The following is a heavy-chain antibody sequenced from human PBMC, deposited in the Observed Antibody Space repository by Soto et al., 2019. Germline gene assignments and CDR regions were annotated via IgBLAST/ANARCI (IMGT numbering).Heavy chain of an antibody. CDR3: AHEPTGKSYFDY. CDR2: VDWDDDK. J-gene: IGHJ4*02. V-gene: IGHV2-5*02. CDR1: GFSLSTSGVG. Sequence: QITLKESGPTLVKPTQTLTLTCTFSGFSLSTSGVGVGWIRQPPGKALEWLAFVDWDDDKRYSPSLKSGLTITTDTSKNPVVLTMTNMDPVDTATYYCAHEPTGKSYFDYWGQGTLVTVSS. D-gene: IGHD1-1*01.